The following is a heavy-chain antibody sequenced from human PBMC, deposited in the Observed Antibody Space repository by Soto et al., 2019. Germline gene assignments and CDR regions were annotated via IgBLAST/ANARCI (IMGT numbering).Heavy chain of an antibody. CDR1: GYTFTGYY. V-gene: IGHV1-2*04. D-gene: IGHD6-13*01. CDR3: ASIIAAAGTEGAFDI. Sequence: ASVKVSCKASGYTFTGYYMHWVRQAPGQGLEWMGWINPNSGGTNYAQKFQGWVTMTRDTSISTAYMELSRLRSDDTAVYYCASIIAAAGTEGAFDIWGQGTMVTVSS. CDR2: INPNSGGT. J-gene: IGHJ3*02.